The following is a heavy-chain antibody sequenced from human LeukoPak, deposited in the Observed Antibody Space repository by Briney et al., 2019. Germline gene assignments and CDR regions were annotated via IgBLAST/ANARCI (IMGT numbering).Heavy chain of an antibody. CDR2: IIPIFGTA. V-gene: IGHV1-69*13. J-gene: IGHJ4*02. D-gene: IGHD2-2*01. Sequence: SVKVSCKASGGTFSSYAISWVRQAPGQGLEWMGGIIPIFGTANYAQKFQGRVTITADESTSTAYMELSSLRSEDTAVYYCATDRYCSSTSCLPIDYWGQGTLVTVSS. CDR3: ATDRYCSSTSCLPIDY. CDR1: GGTFSSYA.